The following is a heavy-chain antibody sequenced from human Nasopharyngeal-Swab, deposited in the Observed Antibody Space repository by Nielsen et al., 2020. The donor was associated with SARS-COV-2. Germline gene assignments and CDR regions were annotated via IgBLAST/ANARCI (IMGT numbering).Heavy chain of an antibody. V-gene: IGHV4-31*03. CDR1: GGSISSVGYY. Sequence: SETLSLTCTFSGGSISSVGYYWSCIRQHPGKGLEWIVYIYYSGSTYYNPSLKSRVTISVDTSKNQFSLKLSSVTAADTAVYYCARVTLYGSGLQAVDYWGQGTLVTVSS. D-gene: IGHD3-10*01. CDR2: IYYSGST. CDR3: ARVTLYGSGLQAVDY. J-gene: IGHJ4*02.